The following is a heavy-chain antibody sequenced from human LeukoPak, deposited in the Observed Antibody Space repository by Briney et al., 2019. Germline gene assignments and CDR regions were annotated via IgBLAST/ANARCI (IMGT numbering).Heavy chain of an antibody. V-gene: IGHV4-61*02. J-gene: IGHJ4*02. CDR2: IYTSGST. CDR1: GVSIYSGSYY. Sequence: PSETLSLTCTVSGVSIYSGSYYWSWIRQPAGTGLEWIGRIYTSGSTNYNPSLKSRVTISVDTSKIQFFLKLSSVTAADTAVYYCARDRRDGYNLYYFDLWGQGTLVTVSS. CDR3: ARDRRDGYNLYYFDL. D-gene: IGHD5-24*01.